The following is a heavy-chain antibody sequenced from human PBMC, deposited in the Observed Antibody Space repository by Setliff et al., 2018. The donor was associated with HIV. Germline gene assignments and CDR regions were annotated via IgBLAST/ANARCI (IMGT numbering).Heavy chain of an antibody. CDR1: GFTFSTYW. V-gene: IGHV3-7*01. Sequence: GGSLRLSCAASGFTFSTYWMSWFRQAPGKGLEWVANIKENGDEKYYVDSVKGRFTISRDNAKNTLYLQMNSLRAEGTALYFCARDRGRPDSFDIWGQGTMVTVSS. J-gene: IGHJ3*02. D-gene: IGHD1-26*01. CDR3: ARDRGRPDSFDI. CDR2: IKENGDEK.